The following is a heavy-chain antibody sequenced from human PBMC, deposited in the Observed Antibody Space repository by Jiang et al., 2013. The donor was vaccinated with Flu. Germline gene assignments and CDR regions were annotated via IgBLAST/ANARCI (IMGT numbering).Heavy chain of an antibody. Sequence: SGAEVKKPGSSVKVSCKASGGTFSSYAISWVRQAPGQGLEWMGGIIPIFGTANYAQKFQGRVTITADESTSTAYMELSSLRSEDTAVYYCARDRINYYDSSGYYYYYYGMDVWAKGPRSPSP. V-gene: IGHV1-69*01. J-gene: IGHJ6*02. CDR1: GGTFSSYA. D-gene: IGHD3-22*01. CDR2: IIPIFGTA. CDR3: ARDRINYYDSSGYYYYYYGMDV.